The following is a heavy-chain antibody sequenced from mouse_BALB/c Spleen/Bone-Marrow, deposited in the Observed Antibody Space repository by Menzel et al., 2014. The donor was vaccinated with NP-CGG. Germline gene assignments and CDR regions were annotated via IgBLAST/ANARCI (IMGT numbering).Heavy chain of an antibody. CDR1: GFYIKDTY. CDR3: ARWDYYAMDY. J-gene: IGHJ4*01. CDR2: IDPANGNT. Sequence: VQLHQSGAELVKPGVSAKLSCTASGFYIKDTYMHWVKQRPEQGLEWIGRIDPANGNTKYDPKFQGKATITADTSSNTAYLQLSSLTSEDTAVYYCARWDYYAMDYWAQGTSVTVTA. V-gene: IGHV14-3*02.